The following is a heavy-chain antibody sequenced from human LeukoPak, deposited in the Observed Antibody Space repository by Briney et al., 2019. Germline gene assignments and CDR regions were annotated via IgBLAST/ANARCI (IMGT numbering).Heavy chain of an antibody. Sequence: GGSLRLSCAASGFTFSSYAMSWVRQAPGRGLEWVSAISNVGGSTYYADYVNGRFTISRDNSKNTLSLQMNSLRAEDTAVYYCAKDAGGYTYGYNAFDICGQGTVVTVSS. V-gene: IGHV3-23*01. CDR1: GFTFSSYA. CDR2: ISNVGGST. D-gene: IGHD5-18*01. CDR3: AKDAGGYTYGYNAFDI. J-gene: IGHJ3*02.